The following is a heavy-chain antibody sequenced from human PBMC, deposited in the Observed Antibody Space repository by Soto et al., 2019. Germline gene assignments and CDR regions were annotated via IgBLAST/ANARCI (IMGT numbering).Heavy chain of an antibody. CDR1: GFDFGDYY. Sequence: RGSLRLSCTGSGFDFGDYYMSWIRQAPGKGLEWVSYIDSGDGTTYYTDSVKGRFTISRDNAKKTVYLQMSSLRVEDTALYYCVWPYYSSKWFPFDRWGQATLVPVYS. CDR2: IDSGDGTT. D-gene: IGHD2-2*01. CDR3: VWPYYSSKWFPFDR. V-gene: IGHV3-11*01. J-gene: IGHJ4*02.